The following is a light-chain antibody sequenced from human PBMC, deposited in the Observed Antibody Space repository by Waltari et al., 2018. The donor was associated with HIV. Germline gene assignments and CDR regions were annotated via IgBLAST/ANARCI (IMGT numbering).Light chain of an antibody. CDR2: SNN. V-gene: IGLV1-47*01. Sequence: QSVLTQPPSASGTPGQRVTISCSGCSSNIGSYYVYWYQQLPGTAPKLLIYSNNQRPSGVPDRFSGSKSGTSASLAISGLRSEDEADYYCAAWTDSLSGVVFGGGTKLSVL. CDR1: SSNIGSYY. CDR3: AAWTDSLSGVV. J-gene: IGLJ2*01.